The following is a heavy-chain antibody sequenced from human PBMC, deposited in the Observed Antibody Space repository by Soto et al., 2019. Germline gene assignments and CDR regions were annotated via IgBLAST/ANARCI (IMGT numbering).Heavy chain of an antibody. CDR1: GFTFSSYA. Sequence: QVQLVESGGGVVQPGRSLRLSCAASGFTFSSYAMHWVRQAPGKGLERVAVISYDGSNKYYADSVKGRFTISRDNFKNALDLQMNSLRAEDSAVYYCARDGFGTMVRWAYCYCYGMDVWGQGTTVTVSS. J-gene: IGHJ6*02. D-gene: IGHD3-10*01. V-gene: IGHV3-30-3*01. CDR3: ARDGFGTMVRWAYCYCYGMDV. CDR2: ISYDGSNK.